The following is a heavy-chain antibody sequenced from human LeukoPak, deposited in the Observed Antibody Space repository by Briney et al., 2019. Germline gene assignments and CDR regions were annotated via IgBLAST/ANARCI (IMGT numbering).Heavy chain of an antibody. CDR3: AKDIGSYYDY. CDR2: IHHDGSNK. V-gene: IGHV3-30*02. Sequence: PGGSLRLSCAASGFTFSSYGMHWVRQAPGKGLDWVAFIHHDGSNKYYADSVRGRFTISRDNSKNTLYLQMNSLRAEDTAVYYCAKDIGSYYDYWGQGILVTVSS. J-gene: IGHJ4*02. D-gene: IGHD3-10*01. CDR1: GFTFSSYG.